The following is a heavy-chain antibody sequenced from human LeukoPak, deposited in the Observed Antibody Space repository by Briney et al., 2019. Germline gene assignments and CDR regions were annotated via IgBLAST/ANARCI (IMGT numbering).Heavy chain of an antibody. CDR1: SGSISSYY. CDR2: IYYSGST. J-gene: IGHJ4*02. Sequence: SETLSLTCTVSSGSISSYYWSWIRQPPGKGLEWIGYIYYSGSTKYNPSLRSRVTISVDTFMNQFSLKLSSVTAADTAVYYCARVHYYVSGISSYFDYWGQGSLVTVSS. CDR3: ARVHYYVSGISSYFDY. D-gene: IGHD3-10*01. V-gene: IGHV4-59*01.